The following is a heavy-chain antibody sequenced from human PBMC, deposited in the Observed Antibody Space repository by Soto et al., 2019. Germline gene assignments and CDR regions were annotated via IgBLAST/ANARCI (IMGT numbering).Heavy chain of an antibody. D-gene: IGHD4-4*01. V-gene: IGHV3-30-3*01. J-gene: IGHJ4*02. CDR3: ARRLTTTVSALGY. Sequence: HPVGSLRLSCTASGLTFTSYAIHWVRQAPGKGLEWVSVISEDGGNKYFAESVRGRFLISRDNSKNTVYLQMNSLRPEDTAVYFCARRLTTTVSALGYWGQGTLVTVSS. CDR1: GLTFTSYA. CDR2: ISEDGGNK.